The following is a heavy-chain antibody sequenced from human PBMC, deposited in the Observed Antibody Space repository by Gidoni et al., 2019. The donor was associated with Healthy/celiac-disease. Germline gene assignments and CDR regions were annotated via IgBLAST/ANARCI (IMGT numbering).Heavy chain of an antibody. D-gene: IGHD6-19*01. CDR1: GFTLSSCA. J-gene: IGHJ4*02. CDR3: AKDKDGYSSGWAADHYFDY. CDR2: ISVSGVST. Sequence: EVQLVETGGGLVQPGGCVRRACAASGFTLSSCAGSRVRQAPGKGLEWFSAISVSGVSTYYADSVKGRFTISRDNSKNTLYLQMNSLRAEDTAVYYCAKDKDGYSSGWAADHYFDYWGQGTLVTVSS. V-gene: IGHV3-23*04.